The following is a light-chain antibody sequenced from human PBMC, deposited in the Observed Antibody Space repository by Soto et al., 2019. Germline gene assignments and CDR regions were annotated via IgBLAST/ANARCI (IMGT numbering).Light chain of an antibody. CDR1: QSVSSS. CDR2: DAS. J-gene: IGKJ3*01. CDR3: HQRSNWPPRIT. V-gene: IGKV3-11*01. Sequence: EIVLTQSPATLSLSPGERATLSCRASQSVSSSLAWYQQKPGQAPRLLIYDASNRATGIPARFSGSGSGTDFTLTISSLEPEDFAVYYCHQRSNWPPRITFGPGTKVDIK.